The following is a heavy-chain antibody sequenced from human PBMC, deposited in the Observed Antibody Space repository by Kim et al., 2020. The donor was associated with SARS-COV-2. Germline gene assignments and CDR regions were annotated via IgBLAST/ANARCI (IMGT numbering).Heavy chain of an antibody. CDR1: GYTFTSYA. D-gene: IGHD3-9*01. J-gene: IGHJ5*02. CDR3: ARSGEDFDWLLSGNPNWFDP. CDR2: INAGNGNT. Sequence: ASVKVSCKASGYTFTSYAMHWVRQAPGQRLEWMGWINAGNGNTKYSQKFQGRVTITRDTSASTAYMELSSLRSEDTAVYYCARSGEDFDWLLSGNPNWFDPWGQGTLVTVSS. V-gene: IGHV1-3*01.